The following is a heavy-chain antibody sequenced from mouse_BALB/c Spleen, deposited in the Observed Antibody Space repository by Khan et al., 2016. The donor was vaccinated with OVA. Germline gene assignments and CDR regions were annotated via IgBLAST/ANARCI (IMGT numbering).Heavy chain of an antibody. CDR1: GYTFSSYW. Sequence: QMQLEESGADLMKPGASVKISCKVAGYTFSSYWIEWIKQRPGHGLEWIGEILPGSGSTNCNEKFKGKATFTADTSSNTAYMQLSSLTSEDSAVYYCARGNSGNRNYFDYWGQGTTLTVSS. CDR2: ILPGSGST. D-gene: IGHD1-1*01. CDR3: ARGNSGNRNYFDY. V-gene: IGHV1-9*01. J-gene: IGHJ2*01.